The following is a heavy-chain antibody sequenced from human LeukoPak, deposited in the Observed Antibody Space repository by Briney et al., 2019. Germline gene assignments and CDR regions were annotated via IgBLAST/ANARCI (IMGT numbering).Heavy chain of an antibody. Sequence: SETLSLTCTVSGGSISSYYWSWIRQPPGKGLEWIGYIYYSGSTNYNPSLKSRVTISVDKSKNQFSLKLSSVTAADTAVYYCAREARDGYRFGAPPGGTDAFDIWGQGTMVTVSS. D-gene: IGHD5-24*01. CDR3: AREARDGYRFGAPPGGTDAFDI. CDR2: IYYSGST. V-gene: IGHV4-59*12. CDR1: GGSISSYY. J-gene: IGHJ3*02.